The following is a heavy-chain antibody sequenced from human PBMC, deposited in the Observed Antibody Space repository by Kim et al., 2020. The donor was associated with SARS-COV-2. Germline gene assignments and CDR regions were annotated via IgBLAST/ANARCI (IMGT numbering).Heavy chain of an antibody. D-gene: IGHD6-6*01. V-gene: IGHV6-1*01. Sequence: VSVKSRITINPDTSKNQFSLQRNSVTPEDTAVYYCARVPKYSSSSGWFDPWGQGTLVTVSS. J-gene: IGHJ5*02. CDR3: ARVPKYSSSSGWFDP.